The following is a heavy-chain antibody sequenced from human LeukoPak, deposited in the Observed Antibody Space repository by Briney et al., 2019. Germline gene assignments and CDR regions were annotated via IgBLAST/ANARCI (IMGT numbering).Heavy chain of an antibody. Sequence: GASVKVSCKASGYTFTGYYMHWVRQAPGQGLEWMGWINPNSGGTNYAQKFQGRVTMTRDTSISTAYTELSRLRSDDTAVYYCARDPLYGSGSYGPPWGQGTLVTVSS. J-gene: IGHJ5*02. CDR3: ARDPLYGSGSYGPP. D-gene: IGHD3-10*01. CDR1: GYTFTGYY. CDR2: INPNSGGT. V-gene: IGHV1-2*02.